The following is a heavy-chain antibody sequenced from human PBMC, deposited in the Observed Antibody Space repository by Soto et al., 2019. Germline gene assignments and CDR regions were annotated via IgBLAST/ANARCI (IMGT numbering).Heavy chain of an antibody. CDR1: GYTFTGYY. CDR2: INPNSGGT. J-gene: IGHJ6*02. Sequence: QVPLVQSGAEVKKPGASVKVSCKASGYTFTGYYMHWVRQAPGQGLEWMGWINPNSGGTNYAQKFQGWVTMTRDTSISTAYMELSRLRSDDTAVYYCATEKGPNWNWFGGDYGMDVWGQGTTVTVSS. CDR3: ATEKGPNWNWFGGDYGMDV. D-gene: IGHD1-7*01. V-gene: IGHV1-2*04.